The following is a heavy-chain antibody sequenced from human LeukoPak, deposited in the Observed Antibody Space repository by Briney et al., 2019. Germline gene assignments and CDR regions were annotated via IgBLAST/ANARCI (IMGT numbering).Heavy chain of an antibody. J-gene: IGHJ4*02. CDR3: AREPHYGGNLGYFDY. V-gene: IGHV3-53*01. Sequence: PGGSLRLSCAASGFTVSSNYMSWVRQAPGKGLEWVSVIYSGGSTYYADSVKGRFTISRDNSKNTLYLQMNSLRAEDTAVYYCAREPHYGGNLGYFDYWGQGTLVTVSS. D-gene: IGHD4-23*01. CDR1: GFTVSSNY. CDR2: IYSGGST.